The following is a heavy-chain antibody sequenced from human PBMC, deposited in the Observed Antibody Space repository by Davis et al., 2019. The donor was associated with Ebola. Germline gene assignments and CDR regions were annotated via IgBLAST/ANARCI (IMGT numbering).Heavy chain of an antibody. CDR1: GGSISSYY. CDR3: ARTYYDFWSGYYAPDAFDI. J-gene: IGHJ3*02. D-gene: IGHD3-3*01. Sequence: SETLSPTCTVSGGSISSYYWSWIRQPPGKGLEWIGYIYYSGSTNYNPSLKSRVTISVDTSKNQFSLKLSSVTAADPAVYYCARTYYDFWSGYYAPDAFDIWGQGTMVTVSS. V-gene: IGHV4-59*01. CDR2: IYYSGST.